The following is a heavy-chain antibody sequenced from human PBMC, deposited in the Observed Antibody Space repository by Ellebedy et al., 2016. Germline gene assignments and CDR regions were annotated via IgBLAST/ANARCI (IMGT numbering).Heavy chain of an antibody. CDR1: GFIFSNYW. CDR3: ARGAYSGSGSTTDY. J-gene: IGHJ4*02. Sequence: GESLKISCAASGFIFSNYWMHWVRQAPGKGLVRVSRISSDGSSTSYADSVKGRFTISRDNAKNTLYLQMNSLRAEDTAVYYCARGAYSGSGSTTDYWGQGTLVTVSS. D-gene: IGHD3-10*01. V-gene: IGHV3-74*01. CDR2: ISSDGSST.